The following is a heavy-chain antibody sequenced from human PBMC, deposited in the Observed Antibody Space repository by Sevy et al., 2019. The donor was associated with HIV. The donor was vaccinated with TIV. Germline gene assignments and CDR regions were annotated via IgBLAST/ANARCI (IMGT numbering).Heavy chain of an antibody. Sequence: GGSLRLSCAASGFTFGSYWMTWVRQAPGKGLEWVANIKEDGSGRFYVDSVRGRFTVPRDNAKKTLYLQMNNLRGEDTALYYCARLYSSSSGRGLDNWGQGALVTVSS. CDR1: GFTFGSYW. J-gene: IGHJ4*02. V-gene: IGHV3-7*01. CDR3: ARLYSSSSGRGLDN. CDR2: IKEDGSGR. D-gene: IGHD6-6*01.